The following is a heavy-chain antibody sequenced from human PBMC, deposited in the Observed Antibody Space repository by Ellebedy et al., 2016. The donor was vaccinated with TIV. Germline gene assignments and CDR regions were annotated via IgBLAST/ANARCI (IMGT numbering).Heavy chain of an antibody. D-gene: IGHD6-19*01. J-gene: IGHJ6*02. CDR1: GYTFTSYG. V-gene: IGHV1-18*01. Sequence: ASVKVSXXASGYTFTSYGISWVRQAPGQGLEWMGWISAYNGNTNYAQKLQGRVTMTTDTSTSTAYMELRSLRSDDTAVYYCARVDSSGWYGIYYYYGMDVWGQGTTVTVSS. CDR2: ISAYNGNT. CDR3: ARVDSSGWYGIYYYYGMDV.